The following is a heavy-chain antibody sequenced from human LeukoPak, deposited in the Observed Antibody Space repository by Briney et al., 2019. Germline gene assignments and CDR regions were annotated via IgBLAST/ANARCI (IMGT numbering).Heavy chain of an antibody. V-gene: IGHV4-59*01. D-gene: IGHD3-9*01. J-gene: IGHJ4*02. CDR2: IYYSGRT. CDR3: ARVGYYNGFDY. CDR1: GGSISTYY. Sequence: SETLSLTCTVSGGSISTYYWNWIRQPPGKGLEWIGYIYYSGRTNYNPSLRSRVTMSIDASNNQFSLKLTSVTAADTAVYYCARVGYYNGFDYWGQGTLVTVSS.